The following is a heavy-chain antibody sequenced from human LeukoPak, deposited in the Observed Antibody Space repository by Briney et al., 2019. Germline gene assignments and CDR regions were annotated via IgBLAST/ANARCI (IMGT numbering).Heavy chain of an antibody. CDR2: IFYSGST. D-gene: IGHD3-9*01. V-gene: IGHV4-59*01. CDR1: GGSLSGYY. J-gene: IGHJ4*02. Sequence: SETLSLTCTVSGGSLSGYYWTWIRQPPGKGLEWIGYIFYSGSTNYNPSLKSRVTMSVDTSKNQFSLKLNSVTAADTAVYYCARSGTLTGYLYWGQGALVTVSS. CDR3: ARSGTLTGYLY.